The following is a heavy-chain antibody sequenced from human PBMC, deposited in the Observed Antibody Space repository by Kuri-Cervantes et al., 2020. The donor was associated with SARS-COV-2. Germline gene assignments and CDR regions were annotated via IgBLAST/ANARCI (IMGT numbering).Heavy chain of an antibody. CDR3: ARGLTLEGDSYGYHY. J-gene: IGHJ4*02. CDR1: GYTFTSYG. D-gene: IGHD5-18*01. CDR2: ISAYNGNT. Sequence: ASVKVSCKASGYTFTSYGISWVRQAPGQGLEWMGWISAYNGNTNYAQKLQGRVTMTTDTSTSTAYMELSRLRSDDTAVYYCARGLTLEGDSYGYHYWGQGTPVTVSS. V-gene: IGHV1-18*01.